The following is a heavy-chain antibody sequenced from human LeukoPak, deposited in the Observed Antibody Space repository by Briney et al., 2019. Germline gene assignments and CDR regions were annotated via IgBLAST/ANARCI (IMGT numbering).Heavy chain of an antibody. J-gene: IGHJ6*02. CDR3: ASSSSDYYYYGMDV. Sequence: GASVKVSCKASGYTFTSYAMNWVRQAPGQGLEWMGWINTNTGNPTYAQGSTGRFVFSLDTSVSTAYLQISSLKAEDTAVYYCASSSSDYYYYGMDVWGQGTTVTVSS. CDR2: INTNTGNP. CDR1: GYTFTSYA. D-gene: IGHD2-2*01. V-gene: IGHV7-4-1*02.